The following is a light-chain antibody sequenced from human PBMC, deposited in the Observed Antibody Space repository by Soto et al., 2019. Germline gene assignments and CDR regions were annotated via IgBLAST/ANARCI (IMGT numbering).Light chain of an antibody. V-gene: IGKV3-15*01. CDR2: GAS. Sequence: EIVMTQSAATRSVSPGERATLSCRASQSVYSNSAWYQQKPGQAPRLLIYGASIRATGIPARFSGSGSGTVFTLTIGSLEPEDSAVYYCQQRKNWPPITFGQGTRLEI. J-gene: IGKJ5*01. CDR1: QSVYSN. CDR3: QQRKNWPPIT.